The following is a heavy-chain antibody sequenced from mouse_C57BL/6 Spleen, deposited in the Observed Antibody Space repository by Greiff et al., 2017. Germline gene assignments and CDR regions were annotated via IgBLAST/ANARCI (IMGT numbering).Heavy chain of an antibody. CDR1: GYAFTNYL. CDR2: INPGSGGT. D-gene: IGHD4-1*01. CDR3: ARGGTGTGYFDY. V-gene: IGHV1-54*01. Sequence: SGAELVRPGTSVKVSCKASGYAFTNYLIEWVKQRPGQGLEWIGVINPGSGGTNYNEKFKGKATLTADKSSSTAYMQLSSLTSEDSAVYFCARGGTGTGYFDYWGQGTTLTVSS. J-gene: IGHJ2*01.